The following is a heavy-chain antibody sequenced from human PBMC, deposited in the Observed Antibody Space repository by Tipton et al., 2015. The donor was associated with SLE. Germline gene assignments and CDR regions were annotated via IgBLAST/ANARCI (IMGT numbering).Heavy chain of an antibody. CDR1: GFTFSTYG. J-gene: IGHJ4*02. D-gene: IGHD3-10*01. Sequence: SLRLSCAASGFTFSTYGMSWVRQAPGKGLEWVSTISGSGGSTYYADSVKGRFTISRDNSKNTLYLQMNSLRAEDTAVYYCTKRRAFGTLYYFDYWGQGSLVTVSS. V-gene: IGHV3-23*01. CDR2: ISGSGGST. CDR3: TKRRAFGTLYYFDY.